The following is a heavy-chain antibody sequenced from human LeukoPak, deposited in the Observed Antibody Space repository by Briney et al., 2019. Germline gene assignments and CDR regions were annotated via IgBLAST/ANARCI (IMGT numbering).Heavy chain of an antibody. V-gene: IGHV3-23*01. J-gene: IGHJ6*02. D-gene: IGHD2-21*01. CDR2: ISDGGART. CDR3: AKVYLRYYYGMDV. CDR1: GFTFSSSA. Sequence: GGSLRLSCAASGFTFSSSAMSWVRQAPGRGLEWVSAISDGGARTYYAGSVKGRFTISRDNSKNTLYLQMNSLRAEDTAVYYCAKVYLRYYYGMDVWGQGTTVTVSS.